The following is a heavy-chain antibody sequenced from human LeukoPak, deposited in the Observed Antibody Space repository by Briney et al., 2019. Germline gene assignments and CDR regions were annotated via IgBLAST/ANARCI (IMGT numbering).Heavy chain of an antibody. Sequence: GSLRLSCAASGFTFSSYSMNWVRQAPGKGLEWVSYISSSSSTIYYADSVKGRFTISRDNAKNSLYLQMNSLRAEDTAVYYCARWTNFHAFDIWGQGTMVTVSS. J-gene: IGHJ3*02. D-gene: IGHD1-1*01. CDR2: ISSSSSTI. V-gene: IGHV3-48*01. CDR3: ARWTNFHAFDI. CDR1: GFTFSSYS.